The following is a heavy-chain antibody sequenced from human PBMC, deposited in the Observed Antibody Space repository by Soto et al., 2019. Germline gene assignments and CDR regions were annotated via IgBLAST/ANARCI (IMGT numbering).Heavy chain of an antibody. V-gene: IGHV1-18*01. CDR1: GYTFADFG. J-gene: IGHJ4*02. CDR3: ARPRGYSYGFDY. CDR2: VSAYNGNT. Sequence: ASVKVSCKTSGYTFADFGISWVRQAPGQGLEWMGWVSAYNGNTNYAQKLQGRVTMTTDTSTSTAYMELRSLRSDDTAVYYCARPRGYSYGFDYWGQGTLVTVSS. D-gene: IGHD5-18*01.